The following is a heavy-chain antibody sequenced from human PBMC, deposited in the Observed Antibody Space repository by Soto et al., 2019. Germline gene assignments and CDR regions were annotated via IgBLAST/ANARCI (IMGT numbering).Heavy chain of an antibody. CDR1: GFTFSNSA. D-gene: IGHD2-8*02. Sequence: ESGGGLVQPGGSLRLSCAASGFTFSNSAMYWVRQAPGKGLEYISAISGNGGGTYYAISVKGRFTISRDNSKNTLFLQMGSLRPEDTAVYYCARGSSHWWTYYFDYWGQGTLVTVSS. V-gene: IGHV3-64*01. CDR3: ARGSSHWWTYYFDY. J-gene: IGHJ4*02. CDR2: ISGNGGGT.